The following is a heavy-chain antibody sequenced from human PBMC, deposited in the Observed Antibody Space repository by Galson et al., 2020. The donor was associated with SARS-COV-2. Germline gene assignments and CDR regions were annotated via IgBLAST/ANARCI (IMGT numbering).Heavy chain of an antibody. CDR2: IKSKTDGGTT. Sequence: GESLKISCAASGFTFSNAWMSWVRQAPGKGLEWVGRIKSKTDGGTTDYAAPVKGRFTISRDDSKNTLYLQMNSLKTEDTAVYYCTTDRIYDYVWGSYRYGYWGQGTLVTVSS. V-gene: IGHV3-15*01. CDR3: TTDRIYDYVWGSYRYGY. D-gene: IGHD3-16*02. J-gene: IGHJ4*02. CDR1: GFTFSNAW.